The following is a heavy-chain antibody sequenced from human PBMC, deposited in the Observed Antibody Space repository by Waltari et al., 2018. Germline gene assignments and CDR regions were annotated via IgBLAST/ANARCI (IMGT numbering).Heavy chain of an antibody. J-gene: IGHJ4*02. CDR2: IKEDGTEE. CDR3: ARVSKGIHFDY. Sequence: EVKLVESGGGLVQPGGSLRLSCTASGFTFVIYWMSWVRQAPGKGLQWVAYIKEDGTEESDLDSLKGRFTISRDDAKNSLHLQMNSLRVEDTAIYYCARVSKGIHFDYWGQGTLVTVSS. V-gene: IGHV3-7*04. CDR1: GFTFVIYW.